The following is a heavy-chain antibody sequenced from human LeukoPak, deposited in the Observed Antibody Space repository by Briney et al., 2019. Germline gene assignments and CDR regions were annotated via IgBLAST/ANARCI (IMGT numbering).Heavy chain of an antibody. CDR2: IHTSGGT. Sequence: SETLSLTCAVSGGSISSYYWSWIRQPPGKGLEWLGYIHTSGGTNYNPSLKSRVTISIETSKKQLSLKLSSVTAADKAVYYCARGQYNRITIFVVATKRAYNWFDPWGQGTLVTVSS. D-gene: IGHD3-3*01. CDR3: ARGQYNRITIFVVATKRAYNWFDP. J-gene: IGHJ5*02. V-gene: IGHV4-4*09. CDR1: GGSISSYY.